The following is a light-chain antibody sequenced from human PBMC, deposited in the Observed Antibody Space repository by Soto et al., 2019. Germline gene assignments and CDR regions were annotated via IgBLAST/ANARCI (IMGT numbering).Light chain of an antibody. J-gene: IGKJ4*01. CDR3: QHYNNWPLT. CDR2: GAS. CDR1: QSVSSN. V-gene: IGKV3D-15*01. Sequence: EFVLTQSPGTLSLSPGERATLSCRASQSVSSNLAWYQQKPGQTPSLLIYGASTRATGIPARFSGSGSGTEFTLTISSLQSEDFAVYYCQHYNNWPLTFGGGTKVDIK.